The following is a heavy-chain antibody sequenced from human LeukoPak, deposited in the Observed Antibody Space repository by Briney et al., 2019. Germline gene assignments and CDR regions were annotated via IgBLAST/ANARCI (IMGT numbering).Heavy chain of an antibody. CDR3: GRDGGYSDGWHNVDY. CDR2: ISYDGINK. V-gene: IGHV3-30*04. J-gene: IGHJ4*02. CDR1: GFTFSTYA. D-gene: IGHD6-19*01. Sequence: PGGSLRLSCAASGFTFSTYAMHWVRQAPGQGLEWVAVISYDGINKYYEDSVKGRFTISRDNSRNTLYLQMNSLRAEDTAVYYCGRDGGYSDGWHNVDYWGQGTLVTVSS.